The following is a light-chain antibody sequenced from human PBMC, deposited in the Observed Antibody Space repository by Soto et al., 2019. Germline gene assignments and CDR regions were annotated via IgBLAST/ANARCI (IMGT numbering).Light chain of an antibody. CDR1: SSEVGGYNY. V-gene: IGLV2-14*01. J-gene: IGLJ1*01. CDR3: SSYTINRTYV. CDR2: EVS. Sequence: SALTQPASVSGAPGQSITISCTGTSSEVGGYNYVSWYQQNPGKAPKLMIYEVSNRPSGVSNRFSGSKSGNMASLTISGLQAEDEADYYCSSYTINRTYVFGTGTKVTVL.